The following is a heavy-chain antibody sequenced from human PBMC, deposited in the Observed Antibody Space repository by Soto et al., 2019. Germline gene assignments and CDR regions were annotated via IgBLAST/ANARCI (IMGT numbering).Heavy chain of an antibody. CDR1: GYTFIDYY. D-gene: IGHD6-19*01. CDR3: ARPPGYISDWYYFDL. Sequence: QVQLVQSGAEVKKPGASVKVSCEASGYTFIDYYMHWVRQAPGQGFEWMGRISPKSGGTNYAQKSQGRVTMTWDTSINTAYMELSSLMSEDTAVYYCARPPGYISDWYYFDLWGQGTLVTVSS. J-gene: IGHJ4*02. V-gene: IGHV1-2*02. CDR2: ISPKSGGT.